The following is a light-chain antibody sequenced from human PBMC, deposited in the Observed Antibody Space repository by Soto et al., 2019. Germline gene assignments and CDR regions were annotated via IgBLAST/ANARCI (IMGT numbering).Light chain of an antibody. Sequence: EILMTQSPGTLSMSPGERATLSCRASQSVGSYLAWYQQISGQAPRLLIYDASIRAIGVPARFSGSGSATEFTLTISSLQSEDFAYYYCQQYSDWPLYTFGQGTKVDIK. J-gene: IGKJ2*01. V-gene: IGKV3-15*01. CDR3: QQYSDWPLYT. CDR2: DAS. CDR1: QSVGSY.